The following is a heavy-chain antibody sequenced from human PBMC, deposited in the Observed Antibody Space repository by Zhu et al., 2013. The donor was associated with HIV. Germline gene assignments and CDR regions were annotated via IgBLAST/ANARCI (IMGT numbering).Heavy chain of an antibody. CDR2: IYPGDSDT. V-gene: IGHV5-51*01. CDR3: ASPITYYYGSGSYSAAFDI. D-gene: IGHD3-10*01. Sequence: VQLVQSGAEVKKPGESLKISCKGSGYSFTSYWIGWVRQMPGKGLEWMGIIYPGDSDTRYSPSFQGQVTISADKSISTAYLQWSSLKASDTAMYYCASPITYYYGSGSYSAAFDIWGQGTMVTVSS. CDR1: GYSFTSYW. J-gene: IGHJ3*02.